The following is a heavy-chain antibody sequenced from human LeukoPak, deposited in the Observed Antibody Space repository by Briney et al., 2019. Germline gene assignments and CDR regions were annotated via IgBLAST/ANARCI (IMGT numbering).Heavy chain of an antibody. CDR3: ARAVRVYGDSFYYYYYMDV. J-gene: IGHJ6*03. Sequence: SQTLSLTCAISGDSVSSNRAAWNWIRQSPSRGLEWLGRTYYRSKWYNDYAVSVKSRITINPDTSKNQFSLQLNSVTPEDTAVYYCARAVRVYGDSFYYYYYMDVWGKGTTVTVSS. D-gene: IGHD4-17*01. CDR1: GDSVSSNRAA. V-gene: IGHV6-1*01. CDR2: TYYRSKWYN.